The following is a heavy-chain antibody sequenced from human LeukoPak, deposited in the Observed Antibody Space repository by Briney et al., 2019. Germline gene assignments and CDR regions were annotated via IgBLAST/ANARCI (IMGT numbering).Heavy chain of an antibody. D-gene: IGHD3-22*01. J-gene: IGHJ4*02. Sequence: GGSLRLSCAASGFTFSSYWMHWVRQAPGKGLVWVSRIKSDGSDTTYADSVKGRFTISRDNAKNSLYLQMNSLRAEDTAVYYCARDRAITMIVEIDYWGQGTLVTVSS. CDR2: IKSDGSDT. V-gene: IGHV3-74*03. CDR1: GFTFSSYW. CDR3: ARDRAITMIVEIDY.